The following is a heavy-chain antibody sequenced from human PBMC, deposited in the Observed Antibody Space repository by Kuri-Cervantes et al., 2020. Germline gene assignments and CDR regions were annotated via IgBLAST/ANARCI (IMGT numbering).Heavy chain of an antibody. V-gene: IGHV4-34*01. CDR1: GGSFSGYY. CDR2: INHSGST. Sequence: SETLSLTCAVYGGSFSGYYWSWIRQPPGKGLEWIGEINHSGSTNYNPSLKSRVTISVDTSKNQFSLQLNSVTAADTAVYYCARGGGDHSPYYYMDVWGKGTTVTVSS. CDR3: ARGGGDHSPYYYMDV. J-gene: IGHJ6*03. D-gene: IGHD4-11*01.